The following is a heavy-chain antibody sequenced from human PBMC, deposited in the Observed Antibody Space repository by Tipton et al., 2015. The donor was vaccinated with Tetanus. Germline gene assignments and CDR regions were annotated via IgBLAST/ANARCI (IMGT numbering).Heavy chain of an antibody. Sequence: SLRLSCAASGFTFKSYTMNWVRQAPGNGLEWIAAISGSRLTPYYADSVKGRFTISRDNSKNTLYLQMNSLRAEDTAVYYCAKLFRSGAYYNYFDYWGQGPLVTVSS. CDR2: ISGSRLTP. CDR3: AKLFRSGAYYNYFDY. V-gene: IGHV3-23*01. CDR1: GFTFKSYT. J-gene: IGHJ4*02. D-gene: IGHD3-10*01.